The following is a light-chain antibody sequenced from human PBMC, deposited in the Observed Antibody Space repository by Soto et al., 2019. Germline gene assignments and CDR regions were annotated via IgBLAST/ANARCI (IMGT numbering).Light chain of an antibody. CDR3: QQYNSLPYS. CDR2: KAS. Sequence: DIPMTQSPSTLSASVGDRVAITCRASQSVTRWLGWYQQKPGKAPKLLIYKASSLESGVPSRFSGSGGGTEFTLTISSLQPDDFATYYCQQYNSLPYSFGQGTKLEIK. CDR1: QSVTRW. V-gene: IGKV1-5*03. J-gene: IGKJ2*03.